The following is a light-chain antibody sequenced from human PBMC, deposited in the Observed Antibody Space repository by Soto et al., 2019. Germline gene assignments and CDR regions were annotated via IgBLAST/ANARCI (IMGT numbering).Light chain of an antibody. CDR1: QSVSNDF. V-gene: IGKV3-20*01. CDR2: GAS. CDR3: QQYVTSPYI. J-gene: IGKJ2*01. Sequence: EIVLTQSPGILSLSPGERATLSCRASQSVSNDFLAWYQQKPGQAPRLLIYGASTRATDVPDRFSGSGSGADFTLTISRLEPEDFAVYYCQQYVTSPYIFGQGTKLEIK.